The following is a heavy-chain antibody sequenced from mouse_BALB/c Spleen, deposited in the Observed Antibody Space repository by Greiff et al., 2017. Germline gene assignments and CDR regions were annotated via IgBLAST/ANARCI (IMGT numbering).Heavy chain of an antibody. CDR1: GFSLTSYG. D-gene: IGHD1-1*01. CDR2: IGSGGST. Sequence: QVQLQQSGPGLVQPSQCLSITCTVSGFSLTSYGVNWVRQSPGKGLEWLGVIGSGGSTDYNAAFISRLSISKDNSKSLFYFKMNSLQAKDTAIYYCARSSYYDDSLDYWGQGTTLTVSS. V-gene: IGHV2-2*02. J-gene: IGHJ2*01. CDR3: ARSSYYDDSLDY.